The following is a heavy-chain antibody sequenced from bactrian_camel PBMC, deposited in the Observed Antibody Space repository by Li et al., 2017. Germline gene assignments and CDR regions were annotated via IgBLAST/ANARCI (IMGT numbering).Heavy chain of an antibody. CDR3: GYGGFCSSYKFNY. CDR2: INSGGGST. Sequence: VQLVESGGGLVQPGGSLRLSCAASGFTFSSYHMSWVRQAPGKGLEWVSTINSGGGSTFYVETVKGRFTISRDNAKGTLYLQMNLLEPADTAMYYCGYGGFCSSYKFNYSGRGTQVTVS. CDR1: GFTFSSYH. V-gene: IGHV3S40*01. D-gene: IGHD3*01. J-gene: IGHJ4*01.